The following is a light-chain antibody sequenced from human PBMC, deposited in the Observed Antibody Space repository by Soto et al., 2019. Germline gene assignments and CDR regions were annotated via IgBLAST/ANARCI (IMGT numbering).Light chain of an antibody. CDR2: FKSDSDK. V-gene: IGLV5-45*02. CDR1: SDINVGGPW. Sequence: QPVLTQPSSLSASPGASASLTCTLRSDINVGGPWIYWYQQKSGSPPQYLLRFKSDSDKQQGSGVPSRFSGSKDASANAGILLISGLQSEDEADYSCMIWYGTAVVFGGGTKLTVL. J-gene: IGLJ2*01. CDR3: MIWYGTAVV.